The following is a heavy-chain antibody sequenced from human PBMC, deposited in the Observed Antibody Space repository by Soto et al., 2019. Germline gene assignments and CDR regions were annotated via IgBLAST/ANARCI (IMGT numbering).Heavy chain of an antibody. D-gene: IGHD3-10*01. CDR3: AAELGFGKLSVV. CDR1: GDTFKNCV. V-gene: IGHV1-69*01. Sequence: QVQVVQSGVEVRRPGSSVKVSCKASGDTFKNCVISWVRQAPGQGLEWMGGIIPLFGTTDFAQRVQGRLTITTDESMTTAYMELSRLRSEDTATYYCAAELGFGKLSVVWGQGTTVIVFS. CDR2: IIPLFGTT. J-gene: IGHJ6*02.